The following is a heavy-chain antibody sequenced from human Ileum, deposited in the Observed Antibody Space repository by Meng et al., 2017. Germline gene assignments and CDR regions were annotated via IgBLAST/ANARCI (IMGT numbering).Heavy chain of an antibody. CDR2: GST. D-gene: IGHD7-27*01. CDR3: ARDHWGSLDY. V-gene: IGHV4-61*01. Sequence: QLTARSHGLDSTSSTLSLTCTGSGADVRCKNDGWGWIRQPPGKGLEWIGYGSTNHNPSLKSRVTISVDTSKNQFFLTLNSVTAADTAIYYCARDHWGSLDYWGQGILVTVSS. CDR1: GADVRCKNDG. J-gene: IGHJ4*02.